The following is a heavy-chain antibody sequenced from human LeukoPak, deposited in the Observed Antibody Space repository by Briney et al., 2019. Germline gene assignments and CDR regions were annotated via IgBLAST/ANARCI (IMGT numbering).Heavy chain of an antibody. CDR1: GYMFVSRG. V-gene: IGHV1-18*01. CDR3: VRDNSGLAGVSLDL. CDR2: IGVRTGQT. J-gene: IGHJ4*02. Sequence: ASVKVSCKASGYMFVSRGFTWVRQAPGQGLEWMGWIGVRTGQTQFAQQFRDRFTMTTNTCTTTAFMELKSLRPDDTAVYYCVRDNSGLAGVSLDLWGQGTQVIVSS. D-gene: IGHD6-13*01.